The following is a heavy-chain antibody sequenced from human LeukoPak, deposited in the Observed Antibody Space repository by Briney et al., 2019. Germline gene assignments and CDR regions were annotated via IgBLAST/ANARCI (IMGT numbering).Heavy chain of an antibody. D-gene: IGHD1-14*01. V-gene: IGHV1-18*04. CDR3: ARDRPGITHFDY. Sequence: ASVKVSCKASGYTFTSYGISWVRQAPGQGLEWMGWISAYSGNTNYAQKLQGRVTMTTDTSTSTAYMELRSLRSDDTAVYYCARDRPGITHFDYWGQGTLVTVSS. CDR1: GYTFTSYG. CDR2: ISAYSGNT. J-gene: IGHJ4*02.